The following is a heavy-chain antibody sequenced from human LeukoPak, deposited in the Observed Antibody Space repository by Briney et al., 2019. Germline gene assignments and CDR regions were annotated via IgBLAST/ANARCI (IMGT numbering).Heavy chain of an antibody. Sequence: GASVKVSCKASGYTFNSYDINWVRQATGQGLEWMGWMNPNSGNTGYAQKFQGRVTMTRNTSISTAYMELSSLRSEDTAVYYCARGTDWNSPVGMDVWGQGTTVTVSS. CDR3: ARGTDWNSPVGMDV. CDR2: MNPNSGNT. V-gene: IGHV1-8*01. D-gene: IGHD1-7*01. J-gene: IGHJ6*02. CDR1: GYTFNSYD.